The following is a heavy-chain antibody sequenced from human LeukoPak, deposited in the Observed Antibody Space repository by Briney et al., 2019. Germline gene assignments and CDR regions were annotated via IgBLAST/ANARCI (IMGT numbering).Heavy chain of an antibody. Sequence: GGSLRLSCAASGFTLNNYGMHWVRQAPGKGLQWVAVMSYDGSNKYYADSVKGRFTISRDNSKNTLYLQMNSLRSDDTAVYYCARDIAYDYVWGSSNYWGQGTLVTVSS. J-gene: IGHJ4*02. CDR3: ARDIAYDYVWGSSNY. CDR1: GFTLNNYG. V-gene: IGHV3-30*03. D-gene: IGHD3-16*01. CDR2: MSYDGSNK.